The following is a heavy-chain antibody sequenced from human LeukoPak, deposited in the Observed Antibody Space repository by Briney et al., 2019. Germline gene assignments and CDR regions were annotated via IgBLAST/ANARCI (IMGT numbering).Heavy chain of an antibody. Sequence: GGSLRLSCAASGFTFSSYGMHWVRQAPGKGLEWVAFIRYDGSNKYYADSVKGRFTISRDNSKNTLYLQMNSLRAEDTAVYYCARAPRRVRGVIIGWFDPWGQGTLVTVSS. J-gene: IGHJ5*02. CDR1: GFTFSSYG. CDR3: ARAPRRVRGVIIGWFDP. D-gene: IGHD3-10*01. CDR2: IRYDGSNK. V-gene: IGHV3-30*02.